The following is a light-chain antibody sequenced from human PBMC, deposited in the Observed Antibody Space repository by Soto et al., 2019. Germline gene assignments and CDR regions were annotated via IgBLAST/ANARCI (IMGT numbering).Light chain of an antibody. Sequence: EIVVTQSPATLSLSPGERATLSCRASQSVSSYLAWYQQKPGQAPRLLIYGASTRATDIPARFSGSGSGTEFTLTIGSLQSEDFAVYYCQQCNNWPATFGQGTKVDI. V-gene: IGKV3-15*01. CDR1: QSVSSY. CDR2: GAS. CDR3: QQCNNWPAT. J-gene: IGKJ1*01.